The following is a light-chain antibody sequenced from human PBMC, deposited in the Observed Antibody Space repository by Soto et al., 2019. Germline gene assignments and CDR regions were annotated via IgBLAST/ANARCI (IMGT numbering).Light chain of an antibody. CDR3: QQYRSYSRT. Sequence: GDRVTITCRASQSISSWLAWYQQKPGKAPKVLIYDASSLESGVPSRFSGSGSGTEFTLTISSLQPDDFATYFCQQYRSYSRTFGQGTKVDIK. J-gene: IGKJ1*01. CDR2: DAS. CDR1: QSISSW. V-gene: IGKV1-5*01.